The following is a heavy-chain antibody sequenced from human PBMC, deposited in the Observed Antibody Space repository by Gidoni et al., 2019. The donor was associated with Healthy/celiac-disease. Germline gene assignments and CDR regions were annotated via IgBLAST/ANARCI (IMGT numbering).Heavy chain of an antibody. CDR1: GCSLSSYY. D-gene: IGHD5-12*01. V-gene: IGHV4-59*01. CDR2: IYDIGST. J-gene: IGHJ4*02. Sequence: QVPLQESGPGLVKPSDTLSLTCTVSGCSLSSYYWSWIRQPPGKGLEWIGYIYDIGSTNYNPSRKSRVTISVDTSKNQCSRKLSSVTAADTAVYYCARGGGWGGGYYFDYWGQGTLVTVAS. CDR3: ARGGGWGGGYYFDY.